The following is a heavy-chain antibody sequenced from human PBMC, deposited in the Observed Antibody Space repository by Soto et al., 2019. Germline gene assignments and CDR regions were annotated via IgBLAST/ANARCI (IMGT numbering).Heavy chain of an antibody. CDR1: GGSFSDFA. CDR3: ARGGIVAVPAALSSYDAYTNYRFDS. Sequence: QVQLAQSGAEVRKPGSSVKVSCRASGGSFSDFAFSWVRQAPGQGLEWMGGIIPMFAATKYAQSCQGRVTITADDSTRTVYLALSSLTSYDSAVYYCARGGIVAVPAALSSYDAYTNYRFDSWGQGTLVSVSS. V-gene: IGHV1-69*01. CDR2: IIPMFAAT. J-gene: IGHJ4*02. D-gene: IGHD2-15*01.